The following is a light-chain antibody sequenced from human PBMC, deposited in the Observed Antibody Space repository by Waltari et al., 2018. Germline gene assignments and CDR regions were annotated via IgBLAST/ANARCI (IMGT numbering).Light chain of an antibody. Sequence: QSALTQPASVSGSPGQSITISCTGTSSDVGGYNYVSWYQHHPGKAPKIMIYDVNGRPSGVSNRFSGSKSGNTASLTISGLQAEDEADYYCSSYRRSDIVVFGGGTKLTVL. CDR3: SSYRRSDIVV. CDR2: DVN. CDR1: SSDVGGYNY. J-gene: IGLJ2*01. V-gene: IGLV2-14*03.